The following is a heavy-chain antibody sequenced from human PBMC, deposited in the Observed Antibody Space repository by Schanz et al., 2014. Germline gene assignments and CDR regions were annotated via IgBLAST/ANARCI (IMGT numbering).Heavy chain of an antibody. Sequence: QVPLVQSGAEVKKPGASVKVSCKASGYTFTSHGISWVRQAPGQGLEWMGWITAYNGDTNYALKLQGRVTMTTDTSTGTAYMELRSLRSDDTALYYCTRGGYSYALSAFDIWGQGTMVTVSS. CDR1: GYTFTSHG. V-gene: IGHV1-18*01. D-gene: IGHD5-18*01. J-gene: IGHJ3*02. CDR3: TRGGYSYALSAFDI. CDR2: ITAYNGDT.